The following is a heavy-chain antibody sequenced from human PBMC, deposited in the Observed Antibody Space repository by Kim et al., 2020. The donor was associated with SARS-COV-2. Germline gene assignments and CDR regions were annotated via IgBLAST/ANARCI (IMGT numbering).Heavy chain of an antibody. J-gene: IGHJ6*03. Sequence: GGSLRLSCSASGFAFSTYAMSWVRQAPGKGLEWVSGISATGGTSYYADSVKGRFTISRDNFQDTMHLQMNSLRVEDTAIYYCAKTFGFWDSGDQRYYYHNMDGWGNGTTVIVSS. CDR2: ISATGGTS. CDR1: GFAFSTYA. D-gene: IGHD6-19*01. CDR3: AKTFGFWDSGDQRYYYHNMDG. V-gene: IGHV3-23*01.